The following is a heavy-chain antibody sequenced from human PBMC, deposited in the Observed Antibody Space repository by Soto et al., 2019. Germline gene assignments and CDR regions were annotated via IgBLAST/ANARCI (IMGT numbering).Heavy chain of an antibody. Sequence: QVQLVESGGGVVQPGRSLRLSCAASGFTFSSYAMHWVRQAPGKGLEWVAVISYDGSNKYYADSVKGRFTISRDNSKNTLYLQINSLRAEDTDVYYCARGKYDFWSGYYLDYWGQGTLVTVSS. CDR2: ISYDGSNK. V-gene: IGHV3-30-3*01. D-gene: IGHD3-3*01. CDR1: GFTFSSYA. J-gene: IGHJ4*02. CDR3: ARGKYDFWSGYYLDY.